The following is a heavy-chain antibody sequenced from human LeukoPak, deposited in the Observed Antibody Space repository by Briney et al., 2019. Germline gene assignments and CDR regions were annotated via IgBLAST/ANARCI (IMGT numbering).Heavy chain of an antibody. V-gene: IGHV4-39*01. J-gene: IGHJ4*02. CDR2: IYYSGST. D-gene: IGHD1-26*01. CDR3: ARRSEGATNY. CDR1: GGSISSSSYY. Sequence: PSETLSLTCTVSGGSISSSSYYWGWIRQPPGKGLEWIGSIYYSGSTYYNPSLKSRVTISVDTSKNQFSLKLSSVTAADTAVCYCARRSEGATNYWGQGTLVTVSS.